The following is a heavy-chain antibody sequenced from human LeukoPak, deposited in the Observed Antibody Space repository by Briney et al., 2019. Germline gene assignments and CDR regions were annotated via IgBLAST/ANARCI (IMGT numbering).Heavy chain of an antibody. D-gene: IGHD6-13*01. J-gene: IGHJ1*01. CDR3: ASSSWYRGYFQH. CDR1: GGSFSGYY. V-gene: IGHV4-59*08. Sequence: SETLSLTCAVYGGSFSGYYWSWIRQPPGKGLEWIGYIYYSGSTNYNPSLKSRVTISVDTSKNQFSLKLSSVTAADTAVYYCASSSWYRGYFQHWGQGTLVTVSS. CDR2: IYYSGST.